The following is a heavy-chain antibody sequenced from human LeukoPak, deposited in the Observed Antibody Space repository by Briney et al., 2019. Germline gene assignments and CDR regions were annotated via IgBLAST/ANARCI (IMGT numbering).Heavy chain of an antibody. CDR2: INHSGST. V-gene: IGHV4-34*01. D-gene: IGHD1-26*01. Sequence: GSLRLSCAASGFTFSSYAMSWIRQPPGKGLEWIGEINHSGSTNYNPSLKSRVTISVDTSKNQFSLKVSSVTAADTAVYYCARQYSGSYWGGDYWGQGTLVTVSS. CDR3: ARQYSGSYWGGDY. J-gene: IGHJ4*02. CDR1: GFTFSSYA.